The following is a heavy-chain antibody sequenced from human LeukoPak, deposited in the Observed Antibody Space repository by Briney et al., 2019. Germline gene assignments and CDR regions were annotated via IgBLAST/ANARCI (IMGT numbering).Heavy chain of an antibody. CDR3: ARSGTKACDY. J-gene: IGHJ4*02. CDR1: GGSISSYNYY. Sequence: PSETLALTCFVSGGSISSYNYYWAWIRQPPGKGLEWIRSVPNSESTCCTPPLKSRVTVCVDTSKNQFSLRLNAVTAADTAGYYCARSGTKACDYWGQGLLVTVSS. CDR2: VPNSEST. D-gene: IGHD1-26*01. V-gene: IGHV4-39*01.